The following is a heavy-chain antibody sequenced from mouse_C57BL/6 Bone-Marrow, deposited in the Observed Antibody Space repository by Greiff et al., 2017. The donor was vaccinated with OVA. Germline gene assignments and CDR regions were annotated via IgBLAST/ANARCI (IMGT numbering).Heavy chain of an antibody. CDR3: AAPDYDAWFAY. V-gene: IGHV1-63*01. CDR2: IYPGGGYP. Sequence: VQLQQSGAELVRPGTSVKMSCKASGYTFTNYWIGWAKQRPGHGLEWIGDIYPGGGYPNYNEKFKGKATLTADKSSSTAYMQFSSLTSEDSAIYYCAAPDYDAWFAYWGQGTLVTVSA. D-gene: IGHD2-4*01. CDR1: GYTFTNYW. J-gene: IGHJ3*01.